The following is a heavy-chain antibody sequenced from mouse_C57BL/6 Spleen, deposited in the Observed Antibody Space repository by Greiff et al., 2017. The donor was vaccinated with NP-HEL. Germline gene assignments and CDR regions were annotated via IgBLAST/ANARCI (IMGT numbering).Heavy chain of an antibody. V-gene: IGHV1-81*01. J-gene: IGHJ4*01. CDR2: IYPRSGNT. CDR3: ARGRITTVVATGGMDY. CDR1: GYTFTSYG. D-gene: IGHD1-1*01. Sequence: QVQLKQSGAELARPGASVKLSCKASGYTFTSYGISWVKQRTGQGLEWIGEIYPRSGNTYYNEKFKGKATLTADKSSSTAYMELRSLTSEDSAVYFCARGRITTVVATGGMDYWGQGTSVTVSS.